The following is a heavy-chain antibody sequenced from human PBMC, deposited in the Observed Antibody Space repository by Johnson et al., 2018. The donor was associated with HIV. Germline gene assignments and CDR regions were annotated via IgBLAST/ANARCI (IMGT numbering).Heavy chain of an antibody. Sequence: VQLVESGGGLVQPGGSLRLSCAASGFTFSSYAMSWVRQAPGKGLEWVSGITWNSGKIDYGGSVKGRFTISRDNAKNSLYLQMNSLRAEDTALYYCAKDGTIEYAFDIWGQGTMVTVSS. CDR3: AKDGTIEYAFDI. CDR2: ITWNSGKI. J-gene: IGHJ3*02. CDR1: GFTFSSYA. D-gene: IGHD3-3*01. V-gene: IGHV3-9*01.